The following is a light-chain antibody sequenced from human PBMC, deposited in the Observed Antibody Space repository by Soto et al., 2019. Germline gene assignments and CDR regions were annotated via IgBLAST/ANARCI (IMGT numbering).Light chain of an antibody. J-gene: IGKJ2*01. CDR2: GTS. V-gene: IGKV3-20*01. Sequence: IVLTQSPGTLSLSPGERATLSCRASQSVSSSYLAWYQQKPGQAPRLLIYGTSRRATGIPDRFGGRGSGSGFTVGICSLEPEGVAVYYCQQYGSSPPWYTFGQGTKLEIK. CDR3: QQYGSSPPWYT. CDR1: QSVSSSY.